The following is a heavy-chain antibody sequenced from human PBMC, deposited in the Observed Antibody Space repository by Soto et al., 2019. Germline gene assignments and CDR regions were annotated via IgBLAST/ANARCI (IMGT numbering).Heavy chain of an antibody. CDR2: IYYSGST. V-gene: IGHV4-31*03. D-gene: IGHD4-17*01. Sequence: NPSETLSLTCTVSGGSISSGGYYWSWIRQHPGKGLELIGYIYYSGSTSYNPSLKSRVTISGDTSKNQFSLKLSSVTAADTAVYYCARGGGTLTTYDNWGQGTLVTVSS. CDR3: ARGGGTLTTYDN. CDR1: GGSISSGGYY. J-gene: IGHJ4*02.